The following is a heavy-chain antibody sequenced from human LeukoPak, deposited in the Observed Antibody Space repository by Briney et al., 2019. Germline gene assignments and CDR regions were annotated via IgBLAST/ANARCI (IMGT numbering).Heavy chain of an antibody. Sequence: PSETLSLTCTVSGGSISSYYWSWIRQPPGKGLEWIGYIYYSGSTNYNPSLKSRGTISVDTSKNQFSLKLSSVTAADTAVYYCARDRVVRGASAFDIWGQGTMVTVSS. D-gene: IGHD3-10*01. CDR2: IYYSGST. J-gene: IGHJ3*02. V-gene: IGHV4-59*01. CDR3: ARDRVVRGASAFDI. CDR1: GGSISSYY.